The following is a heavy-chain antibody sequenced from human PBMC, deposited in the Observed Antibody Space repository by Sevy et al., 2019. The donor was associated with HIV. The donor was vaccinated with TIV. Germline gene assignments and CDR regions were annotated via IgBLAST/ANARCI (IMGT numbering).Heavy chain of an antibody. V-gene: IGHV3-21*01. Sequence: GGSLRLSCVASGFTFTNYNMNWVRQAPGKGLEWVSSISSSSGYIYYADSVKGRFTISRDNAKNSQYLQMNSLRAEDTAVYYCAREEVDIDIISDGGIDCWGQGTLVTVSS. J-gene: IGHJ4*02. CDR3: AREEVDIDIISDGGIDC. CDR2: ISSSSGYI. CDR1: GFTFTNYN. D-gene: IGHD2-15*01.